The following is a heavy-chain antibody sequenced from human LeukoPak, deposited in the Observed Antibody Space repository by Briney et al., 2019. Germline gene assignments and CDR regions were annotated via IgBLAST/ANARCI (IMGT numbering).Heavy chain of an antibody. V-gene: IGHV4-4*07. D-gene: IGHD3-10*01. CDR2: ISSSGTT. CDR1: GGSINGYY. CDR3: ARDGGSGSFT. J-gene: IGHJ4*02. Sequence: SETLSLTCTASGGSINGYYWSWIRQPAGKGLEWIGRISSSGTTNYNPSLKSRITVSVNTSKNQFSLRLNSVTAADTAVYYCARDGGSGSFTWGQGTLVTVSS.